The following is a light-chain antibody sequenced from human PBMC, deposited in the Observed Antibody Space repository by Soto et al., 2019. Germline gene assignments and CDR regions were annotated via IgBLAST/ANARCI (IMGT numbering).Light chain of an antibody. V-gene: IGLV2-8*01. CDR1: SSDVGGYNY. CDR3: SSSAGSNQAVV. J-gene: IGLJ2*01. CDR2: EVT. Sequence: QSVLTQPPSASGSPGQSVTISCTGTSSDVGGYNYVSWYQQHPGKAPKLMIYEVTKRPSGVPDRFSGSKSGNTASLTVSGLQAEDEAVYYCSSSAGSNQAVVFGGGTKLTVL.